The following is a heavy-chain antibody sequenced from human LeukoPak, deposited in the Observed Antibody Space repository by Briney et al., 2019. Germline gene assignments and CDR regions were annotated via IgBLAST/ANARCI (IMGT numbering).Heavy chain of an antibody. V-gene: IGHV3-74*01. CDR3: ARDRNTGSSYENLFEY. CDR2: INSDGSST. D-gene: IGHD1-26*01. J-gene: IGHJ4*02. CDR1: GFTFSKYW. Sequence: GGSLRLSCAASGFTFSKYWMYWVRQAPGKGLVWVSRINSDGSSTSYADSVKGRFTISRDNAKNTLYLQMNSLRAEDTSVYYCARDRNTGSSYENLFEYWGQGSLVTVSS.